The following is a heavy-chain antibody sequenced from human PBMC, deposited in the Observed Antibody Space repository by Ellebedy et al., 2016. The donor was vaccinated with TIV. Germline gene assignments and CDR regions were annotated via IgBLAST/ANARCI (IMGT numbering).Heavy chain of an antibody. CDR3: AKEEVGFCIRTSCYWGPSD. J-gene: IGHJ4*02. V-gene: IGHV3-23*01. Sequence: GESLKISCVVSGFSFSNYAMSWVRQAPGKGLEWVSGISGGSTYYADSVKGRFTISRDNSKNTLYLQVRSLRAEDTAVYYCAKEEVGFCIRTSCYWGPSDWGQGTLVTVSS. CDR1: GFSFSNYA. D-gene: IGHD2-2*01. CDR2: ISGGST.